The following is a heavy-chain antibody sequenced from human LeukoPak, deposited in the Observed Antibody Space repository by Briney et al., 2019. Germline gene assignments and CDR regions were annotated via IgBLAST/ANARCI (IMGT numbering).Heavy chain of an antibody. D-gene: IGHD3-10*01. CDR1: GGAFSGYY. Sequence: SETLSLTCAVYGGAFSGYYWSWIRQPPGKGLECIGEINHSGSTNYNPSLKSRVTISVDTSKNQFSLKLSSVTAADTAGYYCARRGVRVESFDYWGQGTLVTVSS. CDR2: INHSGST. V-gene: IGHV4-34*01. CDR3: ARRGVRVESFDY. J-gene: IGHJ4*02.